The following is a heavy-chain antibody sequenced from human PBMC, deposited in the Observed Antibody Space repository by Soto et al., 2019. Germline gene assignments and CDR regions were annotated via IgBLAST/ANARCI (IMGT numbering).Heavy chain of an antibody. CDR3: ARSSGSGSYSKGTGQSGMDV. CDR2: IIPILGIA. J-gene: IGHJ6*02. Sequence: SVKVSCKASGGTFSSYTISWVRQAPGQGLEWMGRIIPILGIANYAQKFQGRVTITADKSTSTAYMELSSLRSEDTAVYYCARSSGSGSYSKGTGQSGMDVRG. V-gene: IGHV1-69*02. CDR1: GGTFSSYT. D-gene: IGHD3-10*01.